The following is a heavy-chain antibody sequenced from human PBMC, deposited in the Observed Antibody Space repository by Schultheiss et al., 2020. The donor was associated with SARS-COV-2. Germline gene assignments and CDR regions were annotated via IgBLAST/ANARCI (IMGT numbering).Heavy chain of an antibody. D-gene: IGHD4-23*01. J-gene: IGHJ1*01. CDR1: GGSISSGGYS. V-gene: IGHV4-39*07. CDR3: ATFHLLYGGGAEYFQH. CDR2: IYYSGST. Sequence: SETLSLTCAVSGGSISSGGYSWSWIRQPPGKGLEWIGSIYYSGSTNYNPSLKSRVTISVDTSKNQFSLKLSSVTAADTAVYYCATFHLLYGGGAEYFQHWGQGTLVTVSS.